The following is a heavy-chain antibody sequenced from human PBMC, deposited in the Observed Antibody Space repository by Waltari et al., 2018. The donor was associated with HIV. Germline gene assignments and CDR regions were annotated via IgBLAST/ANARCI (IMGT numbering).Heavy chain of an antibody. Sequence: QVQLVESGGGVVQPGRSLRLSCAASGFTFSSYGMHWVRQAPGKGLEWLAVISYDGSNKYYADSVKGRFTISRDNSKNTLYLQMNSLRAEDTAVYYCAKPAAMASYGMDVWGQGTTVTVSS. CDR2: ISYDGSNK. J-gene: IGHJ6*02. D-gene: IGHD5-18*01. CDR3: AKPAAMASYGMDV. V-gene: IGHV3-30*18. CDR1: GFTFSSYG.